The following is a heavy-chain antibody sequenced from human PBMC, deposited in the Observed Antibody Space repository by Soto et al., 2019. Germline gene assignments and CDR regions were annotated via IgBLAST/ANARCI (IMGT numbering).Heavy chain of an antibody. Sequence: SVKVSCKASGGTFSSYAISWVRQAPRQGLEWMGGIIPIFGTANYAQKFQGRVTITADESTSTAYMELSSLRSEDTAVYYCARESGEGIWFDPWGQGTLVTVSS. CDR1: GGTFSSYA. J-gene: IGHJ5*02. D-gene: IGHD1-26*01. CDR3: ARESGEGIWFDP. CDR2: IIPIFGTA. V-gene: IGHV1-69*13.